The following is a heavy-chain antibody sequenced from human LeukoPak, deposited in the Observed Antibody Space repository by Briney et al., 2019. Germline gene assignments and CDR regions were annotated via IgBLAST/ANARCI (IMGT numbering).Heavy chain of an antibody. CDR2: FDPEDGET. Sequence: ASVKVSCKVSGYTLTELSMHWVRQAPGKGLEWMGGFDPEDGETIYAQKFQGRVTMTEDTSTSTAYMELRSLRSDDTAVYYCARAVAGTVEFDYWGQGTLVTVSS. V-gene: IGHV1-24*01. CDR3: ARAVAGTVEFDY. D-gene: IGHD6-19*01. CDR1: GYTLTELS. J-gene: IGHJ4*02.